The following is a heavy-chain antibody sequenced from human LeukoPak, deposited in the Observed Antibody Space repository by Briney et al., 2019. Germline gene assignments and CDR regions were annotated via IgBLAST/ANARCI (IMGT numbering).Heavy chain of an antibody. J-gene: IGHJ6*03. CDR1: GYSISSGYY. V-gene: IGHV4-38-2*02. CDR3: ARGLADSYGFYYYYYMDV. CDR2: IYYSGST. D-gene: IGHD5-18*01. Sequence: SETLSLTCTVSGYSISSGYYWGWIRQPPGKGLEWIGSIYYSGSTYYNPSLKSRVTISVDTSKNQFSLKLSSVTAADTAVYYCARGLADSYGFYYYYYMDVWGKGTTVTVSS.